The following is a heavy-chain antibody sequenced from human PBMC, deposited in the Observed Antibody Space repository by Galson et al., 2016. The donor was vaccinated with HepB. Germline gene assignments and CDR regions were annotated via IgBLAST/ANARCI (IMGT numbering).Heavy chain of an antibody. V-gene: IGHV2-70*04. D-gene: IGHD2-2*01. J-gene: IGHJ4*02. Sequence: PALVKPTQTLTLTCIFSGFSLNTTGMRVSWIRQPPGKALEWLARIDWDDDKFYSTSLKTRLTISKDTSKNQVVLTMANTDPVDTATYYCARTKVPRQLDYWGQGTLITVSS. CDR2: IDWDDDK. CDR3: ARTKVPRQLDY. CDR1: GFSLNTTGMR.